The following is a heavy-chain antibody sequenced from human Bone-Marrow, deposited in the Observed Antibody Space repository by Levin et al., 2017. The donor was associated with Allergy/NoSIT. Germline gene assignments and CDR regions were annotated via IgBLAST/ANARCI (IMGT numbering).Heavy chain of an antibody. D-gene: IGHD3-22*01. V-gene: IGHV3-23*01. CDR3: AKCWSYYDSSGLDAFDS. CDR1: GFTFSSYA. CDR2: ISGSGGST. J-gene: IGHJ3*02. Sequence: GGSLRLSCAASGFTFSSYAMSWVRQAPGKGLEWVSAISGSGGSTYYADSVKGRFTISRDNSKNTLYLQMNSLRAEDTAVYYCAKCWSYYDSSGLDAFDSWGQGTMVTVSS.